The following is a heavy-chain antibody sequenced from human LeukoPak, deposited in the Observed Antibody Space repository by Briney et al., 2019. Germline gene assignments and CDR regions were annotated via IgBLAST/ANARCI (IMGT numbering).Heavy chain of an antibody. CDR2: ISSSGSTI. CDR3: ARDNYGDFFDY. D-gene: IGHD4-17*01. J-gene: IGHJ4*02. V-gene: IGHV3-48*03. Sequence: GGSLRLSCAASGFTFSSYEMNWVRQAPGKGLEWVSYISSSGSTIYYADSVKGRFTISRANAKNSLYLQMNSLRAEDTAVYYCARDNYGDFFDYWGQGTLVTVSS. CDR1: GFTFSSYE.